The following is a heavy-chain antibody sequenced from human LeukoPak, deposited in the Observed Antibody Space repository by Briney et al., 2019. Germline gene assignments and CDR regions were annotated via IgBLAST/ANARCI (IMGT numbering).Heavy chain of an antibody. CDR2: IYSGGST. Sequence: PGGSLRLSCAASGFTVSSNYMSWVRQAPGKGLEWVSVIYSGGSTYYADSVKGRFTISRDNSKDTLYLQMNSLRAEDTAVYYCARDVRLSGSYFTDYWGQGTLVTVSS. CDR3: ARDVRLSGSYFTDY. V-gene: IGHV3-53*01. CDR1: GFTVSSNY. J-gene: IGHJ4*02. D-gene: IGHD3-10*01.